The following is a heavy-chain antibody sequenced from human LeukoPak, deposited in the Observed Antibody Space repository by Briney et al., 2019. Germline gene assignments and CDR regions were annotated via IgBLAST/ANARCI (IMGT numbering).Heavy chain of an antibody. CDR3: ATVSDQLDY. CDR1: GGSITNNNYY. Sequence: PSETLSLTCTVSGGSITNNNYYWDWIRQPPGKGLEWIGNLYYSGSAHYNPSLKSRVTISVDTSKNQFSLKLNSVTAADTAVYYCATVSDQLDYWGQGTLVTVSA. CDR2: LYYSGSA. D-gene: IGHD1-1*01. J-gene: IGHJ4*02. V-gene: IGHV4-39*01.